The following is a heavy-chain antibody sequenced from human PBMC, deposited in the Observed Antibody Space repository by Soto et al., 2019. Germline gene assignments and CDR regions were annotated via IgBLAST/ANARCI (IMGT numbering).Heavy chain of an antibody. V-gene: IGHV1-18*01. J-gene: IGHJ6*02. Sequence: QVQLVQSGDEVRKPGSSVKVSCKASGYIFVNYGIAWVRQAPGQGLEWMGWISRYSGNTHYASKVQGRLTMTTDTSTNTHCMDLGSLTSDDTAVYYCAMVGNYVTPTPQDVWGQGTTVTVSS. D-gene: IGHD3-16*01. CDR3: AMVGNYVTPTPQDV. CDR2: ISRYSGNT. CDR1: GYIFVNYG.